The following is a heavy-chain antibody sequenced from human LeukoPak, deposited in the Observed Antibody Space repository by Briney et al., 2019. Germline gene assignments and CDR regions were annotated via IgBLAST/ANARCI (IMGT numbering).Heavy chain of an antibody. CDR1: GGSFSGYY. J-gene: IGHJ4*02. CDR2: INHSGST. V-gene: IGHV4-34*01. Sequence: SETLSLTCAVYGGSFSGYYWSWIRQPPGKGLEWIGEINHSGSTNYNPSLKNRVTISVDTSKNQFSLKLSSVTAADTAVYYCARGWELAIDYWGQGTLVTVSS. CDR3: ARGWELAIDY. D-gene: IGHD1-1*01.